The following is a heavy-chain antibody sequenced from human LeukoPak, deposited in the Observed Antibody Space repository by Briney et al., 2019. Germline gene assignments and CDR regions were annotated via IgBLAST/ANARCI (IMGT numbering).Heavy chain of an antibody. V-gene: IGHV1-69*04. J-gene: IGHJ4*02. CDR2: IIPILGIA. Sequence: VASVKVSCKASGGTFSSYAISWVRQAPGQGLEWMGRIIPILGIANYAQKFQGRVTITADKSTSTAYMELSSLRSEDTAVYYCARLEVAVAATGKNYFYYWGQGTLVTVSS. CDR3: ARLEVAVAATGKNYFYY. CDR1: GGTFSSYA. D-gene: IGHD6-19*01.